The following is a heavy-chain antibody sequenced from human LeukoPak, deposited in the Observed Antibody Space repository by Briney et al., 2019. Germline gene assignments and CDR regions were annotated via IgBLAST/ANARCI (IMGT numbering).Heavy chain of an antibody. Sequence: SETLSLTCAVSGGSISSGGYSWSWIRQPPGKGLEWIGYIYYSGSTYDNPSLKSRVIISVDTSKNQFSLKLSSVTAADMAVYYCARLIYDSSGYYWFDPWGQGTLVTVSS. D-gene: IGHD3-22*01. CDR2: IYYSGST. V-gene: IGHV4-30-2*03. CDR3: ARLIYDSSGYYWFDP. CDR1: GGSISSGGYS. J-gene: IGHJ5*02.